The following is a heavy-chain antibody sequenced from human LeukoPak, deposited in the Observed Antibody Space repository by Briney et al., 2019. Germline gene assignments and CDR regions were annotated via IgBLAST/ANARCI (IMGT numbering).Heavy chain of an antibody. CDR2: IYYSGST. J-gene: IGHJ4*02. CDR3: ARAPLWFGELYYYFDY. Sequence: SETLSLTCTVSGGSISSYYWSWIRQPPGKGLEWLGYIYYSGSTNYNPSLKSRVTISVDTSKNQFSLKLSSVTAADTAVYYCARAPLWFGELYYYFDYWGQGTLVTVSS. CDR1: GGSISSYY. D-gene: IGHD3-10*01. V-gene: IGHV4-59*01.